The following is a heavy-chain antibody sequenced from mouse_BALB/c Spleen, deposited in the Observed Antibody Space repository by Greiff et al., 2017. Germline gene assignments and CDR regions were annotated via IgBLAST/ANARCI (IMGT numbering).Heavy chain of an antibody. CDR2: ISSGGGST. CDR1: GFAFSSYD. Sequence: EVKLMESGGGLVKPGGSLKLSCAASGFAFSSYDMSWVGQTPEKRLEWVAYISSGGGSTYYPDSVKGRFTISRDNAKNTLYLQMSSLKSEDTAMYYCTSDGYYLYYFDYWGQGTTLTVSS. V-gene: IGHV5-12-1*01. CDR3: TSDGYYLYYFDY. D-gene: IGHD2-3*01. J-gene: IGHJ2*01.